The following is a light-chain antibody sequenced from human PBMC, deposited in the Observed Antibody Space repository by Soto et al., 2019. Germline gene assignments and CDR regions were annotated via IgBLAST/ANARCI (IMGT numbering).Light chain of an antibody. V-gene: IGKV3-15*01. Sequence: EIVMTQSPATLSVSPGERATLSCRASQSVSSNLAWFQQKPGQAPRLLIYGASTRASSIPARFSGSGSGTEFTVTIISLQSEDFAVYYCQQYNNWPLTFGGGTKVEIK. CDR2: GAS. CDR1: QSVSSN. J-gene: IGKJ4*01. CDR3: QQYNNWPLT.